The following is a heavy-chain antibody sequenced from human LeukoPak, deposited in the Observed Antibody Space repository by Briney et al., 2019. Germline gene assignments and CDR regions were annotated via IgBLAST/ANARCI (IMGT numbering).Heavy chain of an antibody. CDR3: AGGVRYCSSTSCYRSFDI. J-gene: IGHJ3*02. D-gene: IGHD2-2*02. V-gene: IGHV1-2*02. CDR2: INPNSGGT. CDR1: GYTFTGYY. Sequence: GASVKVSCKASGYTFTGYYMHWVRQAPGQGLEWMGWINPNSGGTNYAQKFQGRVTMTRDTSISTAYMELSRLRSDDTAVYYCAGGVRYCSSTSCYRSFDIWGQGTMVTVSS.